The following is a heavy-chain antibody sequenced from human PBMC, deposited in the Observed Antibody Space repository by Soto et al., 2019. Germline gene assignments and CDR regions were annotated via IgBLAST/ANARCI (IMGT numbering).Heavy chain of an antibody. CDR1: GYTFNTYY. Sequence: QVPLVQSGAEVRKPGASVKVSCKPSGYTFNTYYLHWLRQAPGQALEWMGVIHPSGGGTTYAQKFLGRVTVTRDTFTTTVFMELSSLRSDDTAVYYCARGGHIAVVTASFDNWGQGTLVTVSS. CDR2: IHPSGGGT. J-gene: IGHJ4*02. V-gene: IGHV1-46*02. CDR3: ARGGHIAVVTASFDN. D-gene: IGHD2-21*02.